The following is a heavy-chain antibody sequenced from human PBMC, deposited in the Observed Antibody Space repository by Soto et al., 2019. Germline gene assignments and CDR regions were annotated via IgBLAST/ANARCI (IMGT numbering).Heavy chain of an antibody. D-gene: IGHD6-19*01. J-gene: IGHJ5*02. CDR3: AREAGPDRWFDP. CDR1: GASISSYF. CDR2: ISTSWTT. Sequence: PSETLSLTCTVSGASISSYFWTWIRQPAGKGLDWIGRISTSWTTNDNPSLKSRVTMSVDTSKNHFSLNLSSVTAAYTAVYYCAREAGPDRWFDPWGEGTVVTVS. V-gene: IGHV4-4*07.